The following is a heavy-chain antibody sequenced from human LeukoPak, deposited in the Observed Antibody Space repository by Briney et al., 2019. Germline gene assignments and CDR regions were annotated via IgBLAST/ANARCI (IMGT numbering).Heavy chain of an antibody. D-gene: IGHD2-2*02. CDR3: ARGSRRGYCTTSNCYTVDY. V-gene: IGHV1-18*01. Sequence: ASVKVSCKASGYTFTSYGISWVRQAPGQGLEWMGWISAYNGNTNYAQKLQGRVTMTTDTSTSTAYMELRSLRSDDTAVYYCARGSRRGYCTTSNCYTVDYWGQGTLVSVSS. J-gene: IGHJ4*01. CDR1: GYTFTSYG. CDR2: ISAYNGNT.